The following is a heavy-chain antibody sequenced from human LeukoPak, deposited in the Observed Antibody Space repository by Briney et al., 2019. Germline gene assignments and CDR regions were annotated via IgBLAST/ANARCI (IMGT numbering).Heavy chain of an antibody. J-gene: IGHJ4*02. Sequence: PGGSLRLSCAASGFTFSNYAMNWVRQPPGKGLEWIGEINHSGSTNYNPSLKSRVTISVDTSKNQFSLKLSSVTAADTAVYYCARGAGSSSWYELDYWGQGTLVTVSS. D-gene: IGHD6-13*01. CDR1: GFTFSNYA. CDR3: ARGAGSSSWYELDY. CDR2: INHSGST. V-gene: IGHV4-34*01.